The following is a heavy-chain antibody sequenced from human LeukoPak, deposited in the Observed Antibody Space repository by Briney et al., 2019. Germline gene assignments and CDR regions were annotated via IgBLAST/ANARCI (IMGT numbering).Heavy chain of an antibody. J-gene: IGHJ4*02. CDR3: ARAIPYSDNYIWYFDS. CDR2: INQDASEK. Sequence: GGSLRLSCVASGFTFSTYKMTWVRQAPGKGLEWVANINQDASEKTYLASVKGRFTISRDNAKNSLYLQMNSLRVEDTAVYYCARAIPYSDNYIWYFDSWGQGTLVTVSS. CDR1: GFTFSTYK. D-gene: IGHD4/OR15-4a*01. V-gene: IGHV3-7*01.